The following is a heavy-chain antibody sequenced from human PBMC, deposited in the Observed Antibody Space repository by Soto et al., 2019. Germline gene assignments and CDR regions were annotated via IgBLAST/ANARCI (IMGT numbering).Heavy chain of an antibody. CDR1: GCTFTSYG. CDR2: ISAYNGNT. Sequence: SVKVSCKPSGCTFTSYGISWVRQAPGQGLEWMGWISAYNGNTNYAQKLQGRVTMTTDTSTSTAYMELRSLRSDDTAVYYCARAGPRGYSGYDFDYWGQGTLVTVSS. J-gene: IGHJ4*02. D-gene: IGHD5-12*01. CDR3: ARAGPRGYSGYDFDY. V-gene: IGHV1-18*01.